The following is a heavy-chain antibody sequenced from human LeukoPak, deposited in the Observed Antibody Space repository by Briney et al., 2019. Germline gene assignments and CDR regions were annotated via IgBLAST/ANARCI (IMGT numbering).Heavy chain of an antibody. V-gene: IGHV1-18*01. CDR2: ISAYNGNT. J-gene: IGHJ4*02. CDR1: GYTFTIYG. CDR3: ARDTSIAAAGTENDY. Sequence: GASVKVSCKASGYTFTIYGISWVRQAPGQGLEWMGWISAYNGNTNYAQRLQGRVTMTTDTSTSTAYMELRSLRSDDTAVYYCARDTSIAAAGTENDYWGQGTLVTVSS. D-gene: IGHD6-13*01.